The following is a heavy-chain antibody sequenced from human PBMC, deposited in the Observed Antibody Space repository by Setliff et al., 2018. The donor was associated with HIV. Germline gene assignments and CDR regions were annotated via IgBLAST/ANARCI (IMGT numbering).Heavy chain of an antibody. J-gene: IGHJ6*03. CDR1: GFSFKDCA. Sequence: GGSLRLSCVASGFSFKDCAMHWVRLAPGKGLEWVPGIRWDIGTKQYAASVRGRFTISRDNAKNSLYLEMNSLRPEDSAFYYCVKGKRSDSTSGWGYYLDAWGKGTTVTVSS. CDR2: IRWDIGTK. CDR3: VKGKRSDSTSGWGYYLDA. D-gene: IGHD6-19*01. V-gene: IGHV3-9*01.